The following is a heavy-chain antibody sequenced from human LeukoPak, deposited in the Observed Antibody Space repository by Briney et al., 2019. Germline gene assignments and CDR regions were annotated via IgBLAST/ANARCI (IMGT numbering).Heavy chain of an antibody. Sequence: GGSLRLSCEASGFTFSSFGMHWVRQSPGRGLEWVAVIWHDGTNEHYADSVEGRFTISRDNSKSTLYLQMYSLRAEDTAVYYCARRGPYSGSWSALGYFDYWGQGALVTVSS. CDR2: IWHDGTNE. J-gene: IGHJ4*02. D-gene: IGHD6-13*01. CDR3: ARRGPYSGSWSALGYFDY. CDR1: GFTFSSFG. V-gene: IGHV3-33*01.